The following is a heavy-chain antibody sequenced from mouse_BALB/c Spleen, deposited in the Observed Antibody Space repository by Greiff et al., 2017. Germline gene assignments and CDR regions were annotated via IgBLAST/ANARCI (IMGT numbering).Heavy chain of an antibody. CDR3: ARQGDGFDY. D-gene: IGHD3-3*01. CDR2: ISSGGST. J-gene: IGHJ2*01. Sequence: EVQLVESGGGLVKPGGSLKLSCAASGFTFSSYAMSWVRQTPEKRLEWVASISSGGSTYYPDSVKGRFTISRDNAKNTLYLQMSSLKSEDTALYYCARQGDGFDYWGQGTTLTVSS. CDR1: GFTFSSYA. V-gene: IGHV5-6-5*01.